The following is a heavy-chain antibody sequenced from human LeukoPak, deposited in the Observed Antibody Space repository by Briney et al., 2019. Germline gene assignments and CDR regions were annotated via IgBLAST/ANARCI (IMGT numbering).Heavy chain of an antibody. Sequence: GASLKISCKGSGYTFTIYWGSCVLQMPGKGVGWRVGIDPSDSYSNYRPSFQGHVTISADKSISTAYLQWSSLKASDTAMYYCASLRVGGVIGAFDIWGQGTMVTVSS. D-gene: IGHD3-16*01. V-gene: IGHV5-10-1*01. CDR1: GYTFTIYW. CDR3: ASLRVGGVIGAFDI. J-gene: IGHJ3*02. CDR2: IDPSDSYS.